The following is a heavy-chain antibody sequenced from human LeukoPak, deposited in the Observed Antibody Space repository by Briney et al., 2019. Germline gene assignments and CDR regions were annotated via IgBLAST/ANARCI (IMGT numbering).Heavy chain of an antibody. CDR3: ARDYDEDY. CDR2: ISMSSSHI. V-gene: IGHV3-21*01. D-gene: IGHD5-12*01. J-gene: IGHJ4*02. Sequence: TGGSLRLSCAASGFTFSSYSMNWVRQVPGKGLEWVSSISMSSSHIYYADSVKGRFTISRDNAKNSLYLQMHSLRAEDTAVYYCARDYDEDYWGQGTLVTVSS. CDR1: GFTFSSYS.